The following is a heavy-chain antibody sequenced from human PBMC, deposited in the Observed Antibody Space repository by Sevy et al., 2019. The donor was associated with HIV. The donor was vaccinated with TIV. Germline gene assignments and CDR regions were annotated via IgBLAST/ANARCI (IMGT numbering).Heavy chain of an antibody. D-gene: IGHD2-21*02. Sequence: GGALRLSCAASGFTFSSYSMNWVRQAPGKGLEWVSSISSSSSYIYYADSVKGRFTISRDNAKNSLYLQMNILRAEDTAVYYCAAGTVVTPYWFDPWGQGTLVTVSS. CDR2: ISSSSSYI. J-gene: IGHJ5*02. CDR3: AAGTVVTPYWFDP. CDR1: GFTFSSYS. V-gene: IGHV3-21*01.